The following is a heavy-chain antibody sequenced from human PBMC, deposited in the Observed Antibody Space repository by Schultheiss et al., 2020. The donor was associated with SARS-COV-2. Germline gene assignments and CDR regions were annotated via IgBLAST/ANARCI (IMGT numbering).Heavy chain of an antibody. CDR2: ISWDGGST. Sequence: GGSLRLSCAASGFTFDDYAMHWVRQAPGKGLEWVSLISWDGGSTSYADSVQGRFTISRDNNKNSLYLQMNSLRNEDTALYYCAREPYSSNWVYYYGMDVWGQGTTVTVSS. CDR3: AREPYSSNWVYYYGMDV. D-gene: IGHD6-13*01. J-gene: IGHJ6*02. V-gene: IGHV3-43D*03. CDR1: GFTFDDYA.